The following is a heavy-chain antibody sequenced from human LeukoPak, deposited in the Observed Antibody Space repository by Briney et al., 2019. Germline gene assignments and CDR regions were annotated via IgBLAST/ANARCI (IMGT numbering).Heavy chain of an antibody. Sequence: ASVKVSCKASGYTFTSYYMHWVRQAPGQGLEWMGIINPSDGRATYAQKFQGRITMTRDMSTNTVYMELSSLRSEDTGVYYCARGAGPNYFDYWGQGTLVTVYS. J-gene: IGHJ4*02. CDR2: INPSDGRA. CDR3: ARGAGPNYFDY. V-gene: IGHV1-46*01. CDR1: GYTFTSYY.